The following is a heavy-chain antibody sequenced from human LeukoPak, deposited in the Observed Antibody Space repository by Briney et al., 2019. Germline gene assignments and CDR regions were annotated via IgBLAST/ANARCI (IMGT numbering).Heavy chain of an antibody. CDR3: AISGAVAGFNYFDY. CDR1: GFTFSRYE. Sequence: GGSLRLSCAASGFTFSRYEMNWVRQAPGKGLEWVSYISSSYTTIYYADSVKGRFTISRDNANNSLYLQMNSLRAEDTAVYYCAISGAVAGFNYFDYWGRGILVTVSS. CDR2: ISSSYTTI. J-gene: IGHJ4*02. V-gene: IGHV3-48*03. D-gene: IGHD6-19*01.